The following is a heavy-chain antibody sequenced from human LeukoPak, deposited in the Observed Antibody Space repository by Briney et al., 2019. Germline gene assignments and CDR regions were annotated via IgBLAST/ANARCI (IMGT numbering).Heavy chain of an antibody. CDR2: INPSGGST. CDR3: ARDGCSGGSCYGDYSYYGMDV. CDR1: GYTFTSYY. J-gene: IGHJ6*02. D-gene: IGHD2-15*01. Sequence: ASVKVSRKASGYTFTSYYMHWVRQAPGQGLEWMGIINPSGGSTSYAQKFQGRVTMTRDTSTSTVYMELSSLRSEDTAVYYCARDGCSGGSCYGDYSYYGMDVWGQGTTVTVSS. V-gene: IGHV1-46*01.